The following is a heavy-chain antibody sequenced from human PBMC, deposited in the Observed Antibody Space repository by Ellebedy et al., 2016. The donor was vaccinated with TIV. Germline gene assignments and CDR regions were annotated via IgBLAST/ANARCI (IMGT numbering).Heavy chain of an antibody. D-gene: IGHD5-12*01. J-gene: IGHJ6*02. CDR2: RMQDGSEK. CDR1: GFTFSSYW. V-gene: IGHV3-7*01. Sequence: PGGSLRLSCAASGFTFSSYWLSWVLQAPGQGLEGVANRMQDGSEKYYVDSVKGRFTISRDNAKNSLYLQMNSLRAEDRAVYYCARDGYWGYSGYDLKYGMDVWGQGTTVTVSS. CDR3: ARDGYWGYSGYDLKYGMDV.